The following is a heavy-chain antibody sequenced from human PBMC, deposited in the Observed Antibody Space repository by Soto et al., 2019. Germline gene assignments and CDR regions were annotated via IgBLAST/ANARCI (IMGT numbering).Heavy chain of an antibody. Sequence: QVQLVESGGGVVQPGRSLRLSCAASGFTFSSYAMHWVRQAPGKGLEWVAVISYDGSNKYYADSVKGRFTISRDNSKNTLYLQMNSLRAEDTAVYYCARDFVRLNSYAIAYYFDYWGQGTLVTVSS. J-gene: IGHJ4*02. CDR2: ISYDGSNK. V-gene: IGHV3-30-3*01. CDR3: ARDFVRLNSYAIAYYFDY. CDR1: GFTFSSYA. D-gene: IGHD3-16*01.